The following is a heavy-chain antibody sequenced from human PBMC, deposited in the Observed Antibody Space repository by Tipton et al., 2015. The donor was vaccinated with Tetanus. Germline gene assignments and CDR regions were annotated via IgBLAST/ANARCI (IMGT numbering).Heavy chain of an antibody. CDR3: TKTLNCGYDAPCGLDV. CDR1: GFIFDDYA. V-gene: IGHV3-9*01. CDR2: ISWNSNTK. J-gene: IGHJ6*02. Sequence: SLRLSCAASGFIFDDYAMHWVRQAPGKGLEWVSGISWNSNTKGYADSVKGRFTISRDNAKNSLYLQMNSLRAEDTALYYCTKTLNCGYDAPCGLDVWGQGTTVSVSS. D-gene: IGHD5-12*01.